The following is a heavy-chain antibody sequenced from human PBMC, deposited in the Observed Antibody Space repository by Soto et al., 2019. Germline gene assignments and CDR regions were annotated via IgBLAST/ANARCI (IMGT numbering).Heavy chain of an antibody. Sequence: KPSETLSLTCAVYGGSFSGYYWSWIRQPPGKGLEWIGEINHSGSTNYNPSLKSRVTISVDTSKNQFSLKLSSVTAADTAVYYCARVLRGYSYGVDYWGQGTLVTVSS. V-gene: IGHV4-34*01. CDR1: GGSFSGYY. CDR3: ARVLRGYSYGVDY. J-gene: IGHJ4*02. D-gene: IGHD5-18*01. CDR2: INHSGST.